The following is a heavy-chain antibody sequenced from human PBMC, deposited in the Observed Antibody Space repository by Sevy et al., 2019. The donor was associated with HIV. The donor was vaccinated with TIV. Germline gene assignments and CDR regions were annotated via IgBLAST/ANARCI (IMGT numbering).Heavy chain of an antibody. CDR3: TRWRGGELDYFDY. J-gene: IGHJ4*02. CDR2: IRSKPNNYAT. CDR1: GFTFSGSA. V-gene: IGHV3-73*01. D-gene: IGHD1-26*01. Sequence: GGCLRLSCAASGFTFSGSAIHWVRQASGKGLEWVGRIRSKPNNYATSYAASVRGRFTIPRDDSKDTAYLQMNSLKTEDTAVYYCTRWRGGELDYFDYWGQGTLVTVSS.